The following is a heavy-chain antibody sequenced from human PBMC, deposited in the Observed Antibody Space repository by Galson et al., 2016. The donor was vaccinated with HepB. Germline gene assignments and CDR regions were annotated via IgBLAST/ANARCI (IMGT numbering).Heavy chain of an antibody. CDR2: INPNSGDT. CDR1: GYTFIGYF. Sequence: SVKVSCKASGYTFIGYFIHWVRKAPGQGLEWMGRINPNSGDTNYAHNFQGRVTMTRDTSISTAYMEVNRLTSDDTVVYYCARGSAFTSEDAFNIWGQGTMVTVSS. V-gene: IGHV1-2*05. D-gene: IGHD3-10*01. J-gene: IGHJ3*02. CDR3: ARGSAFTSEDAFNI.